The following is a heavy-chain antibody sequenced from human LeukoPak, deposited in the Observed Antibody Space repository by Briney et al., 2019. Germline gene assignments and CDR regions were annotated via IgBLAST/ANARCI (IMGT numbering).Heavy chain of an antibody. CDR2: IYYSGST. V-gene: IGHV4-39*07. CDR1: GGSISSSSYY. J-gene: IGHJ4*02. Sequence: SETLSLTCTVSGGSISSSSYYWGWIRQPPGKGLEWIGSIYYSGSTYYNPSLKSRVTISVDTSKNQFSLKLSSVTAADTAVYYCARDTPINYYGSGSYYDYWGQGTLVTVSS. D-gene: IGHD3-10*01. CDR3: ARDTPINYYGSGSYYDY.